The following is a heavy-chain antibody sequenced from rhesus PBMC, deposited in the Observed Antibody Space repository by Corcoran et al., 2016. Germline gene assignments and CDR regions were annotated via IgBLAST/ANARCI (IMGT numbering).Heavy chain of an antibody. J-gene: IGHJ5-2*02. D-gene: IGHD3-16*01. CDR2: IGFSGET. Sequence: QVQLQESGPGLRKPSETLSLTCAVSGGSIRNDHPNWSWIRQPPGKGWEGIGYIGFSGETRYNSSLYRRVSISMDTSKNQFSLKFNSVTAAGTAVYYCSRDRGNYYSCSYYYVWGRGILVTVSS. V-gene: IGHV4-122*02. CDR3: SRDRGNYYSCSYYYV. CDR1: GGSIRNDHPN.